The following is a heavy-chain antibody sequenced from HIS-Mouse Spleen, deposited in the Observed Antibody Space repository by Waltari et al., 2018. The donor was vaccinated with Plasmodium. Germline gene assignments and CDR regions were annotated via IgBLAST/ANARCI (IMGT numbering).Heavy chain of an antibody. CDR3: ARAHTGYSSSWYYYGMDV. CDR1: GFTFSSYA. Sequence: QVQLVESGGGVVQPGRSLRLSCVASGFTFSSYAMHWVRQAPGKGLEWVAVISYDGSNKYYADSVKGRFTISRDNSKNTLYLQMNSLRAEDTAVYYCARAHTGYSSSWYYYGMDVWGQGTTVTVSS. CDR2: ISYDGSNK. D-gene: IGHD6-13*01. J-gene: IGHJ6*02. V-gene: IGHV3-30*04.